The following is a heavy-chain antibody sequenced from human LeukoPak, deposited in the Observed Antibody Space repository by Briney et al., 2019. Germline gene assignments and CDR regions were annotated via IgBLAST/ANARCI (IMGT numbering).Heavy chain of an antibody. J-gene: IGHJ6*02. Sequence: GGSLRLSCAASGFTFSNLAMNWVRQAPGKGLEWVSTISDNGRSTHYADSVEGRFTISRDNSKNTLHLQMNSLKDEDTAIYYCAKDVRPGGGGMDVWGQGTTVTVSS. CDR3: AKDVRPGGGGMDV. CDR1: GFTFSNLA. CDR2: ISDNGRST. V-gene: IGHV3-23*01. D-gene: IGHD3-10*02.